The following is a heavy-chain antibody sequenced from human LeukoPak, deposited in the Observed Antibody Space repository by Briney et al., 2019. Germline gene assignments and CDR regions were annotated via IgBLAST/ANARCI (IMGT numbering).Heavy chain of an antibody. CDR3: TRHNYYEDGFDY. Sequence: GASVKVSCKVSGYTLTELSMHWVRQAPGKGLEWMGGFDPEDGETIYAQKFQGRVTMTEDTSTDTAYMELSSLRSEDTAVYYCTRHNYYEDGFDYWGQGTLVTVSS. CDR2: FDPEDGET. CDR1: GYTLTELS. V-gene: IGHV1-24*01. D-gene: IGHD3-22*01. J-gene: IGHJ4*02.